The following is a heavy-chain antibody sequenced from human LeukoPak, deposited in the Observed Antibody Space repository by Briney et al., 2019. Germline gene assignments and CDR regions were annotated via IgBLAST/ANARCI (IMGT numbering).Heavy chain of an antibody. V-gene: IGHV4-61*05. CDR1: GGSISSSSYY. D-gene: IGHD6-13*01. CDR3: ARYITGYSSSWYFDY. J-gene: IGHJ4*02. Sequence: PSETLSLTCTVSGGSISSSSYYWGWIRQPPGKGLEWIGYVYYSGSTNYNPSLKSRVTISVDTSKNQFSLKLSSVTAADTAVYYCARYITGYSSSWYFDYWGQGTLVTVSS. CDR2: VYYSGST.